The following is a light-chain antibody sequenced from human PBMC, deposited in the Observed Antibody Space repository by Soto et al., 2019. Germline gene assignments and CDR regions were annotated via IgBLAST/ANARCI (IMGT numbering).Light chain of an antibody. V-gene: IGKV3-15*01. J-gene: IGKJ5*01. CDR3: QQYNNWPIT. CDR2: GAS. CDR1: QSVRSN. Sequence: EIVMTQSPATLSVSPGERATFSCRDSQSVRSNLAWYQQKPGQAPRLLIYGASTRATGIPARFSGSGSGTEFTLTISSLHYEDFAVYYCQQYNNWPITFGQGTRLEIK.